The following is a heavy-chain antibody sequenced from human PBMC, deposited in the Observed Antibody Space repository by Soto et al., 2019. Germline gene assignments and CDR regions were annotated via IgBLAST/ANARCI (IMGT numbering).Heavy chain of an antibody. V-gene: IGHV3-43*01. J-gene: IGHJ4*02. CDR2: ISWEGRDT. D-gene: IGHD3-9*01. CDR1: GFKFVDYT. CDR3: AKLMTGSGDFDS. Sequence: GGSLRLSCRVSGFKFVDYTMHWVRQAPGKGLEFVSTISWEGRDTYYADFVEGRFTISRDNSKNSLYLQMNNLRTEDTALYYCAKLMTGSGDFDSWGQGTLVTVSS.